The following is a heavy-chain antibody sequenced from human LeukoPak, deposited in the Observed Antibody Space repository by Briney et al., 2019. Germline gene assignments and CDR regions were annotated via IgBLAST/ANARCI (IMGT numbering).Heavy chain of an antibody. CDR3: ARARSSYGYGDAFDI. D-gene: IGHD5-18*01. J-gene: IGHJ3*02. V-gene: IGHV3-30*04. CDR2: ISYDGSSK. Sequence: PGRSLRLSCAASGFTFSTYAMHWVRQAPGKGLEWVAVISYDGSSKYYADSVKGRFTISRDNSKNTLYLQMNSLRAEGTAVYYCARARSSYGYGDAFDIWGQGTMVTVSS. CDR1: GFTFSTYA.